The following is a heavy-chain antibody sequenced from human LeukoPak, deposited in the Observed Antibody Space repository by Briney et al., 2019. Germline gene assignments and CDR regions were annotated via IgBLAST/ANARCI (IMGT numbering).Heavy chain of an antibody. CDR3: ARDGLLRYFDWLFPNNWFDP. V-gene: IGHV7-4-1*02. J-gene: IGHJ5*02. CDR2: INTNTGNP. Sequence: GASVKVSFKASGYTFTSYAMNWVRQAPGQGLEWMGWINTNTGNPTYAQGFTGRFVFSLDTSVSTAYLQISSLKAEDTAVYYCARDGLLRYFDWLFPNNWFDPWGQGTLVTVSS. CDR1: GYTFTSYA. D-gene: IGHD3-9*01.